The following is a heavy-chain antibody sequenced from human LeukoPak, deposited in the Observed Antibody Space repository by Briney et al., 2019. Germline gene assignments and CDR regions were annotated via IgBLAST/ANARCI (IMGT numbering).Heavy chain of an antibody. CDR2: ISSSSGVT. V-gene: IGHV3-11*05. Sequence: GGSLRPSCAASGFTFSDYYMSWIRQAPGKGLEWVSYISSSSGVTNYADSVKGRFTVSRDTAKNSLYLQMHSLTAEDTAVYYCARAFYYDSGSPPGYWGQGTLVTVSS. J-gene: IGHJ4*02. CDR1: GFTFSDYY. CDR3: ARAFYYDSGSPPGY. D-gene: IGHD3-10*01.